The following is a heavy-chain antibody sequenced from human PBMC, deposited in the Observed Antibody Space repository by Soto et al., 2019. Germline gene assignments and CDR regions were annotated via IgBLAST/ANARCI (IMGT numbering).Heavy chain of an antibody. V-gene: IGHV3-74*01. D-gene: IGHD6-19*01. Sequence: HPGGSLRLSCAASGFTFSSYWMHWVRQAPGKGLVWVSRINSDGSSTSYADPVKGRFTISRDNAKNTLYLQMNSLRAEDTAVYYCARDVAAADFDYWGQGTLVTVSS. CDR3: ARDVAAADFDY. CDR1: GFTFSSYW. J-gene: IGHJ4*02. CDR2: INSDGSST.